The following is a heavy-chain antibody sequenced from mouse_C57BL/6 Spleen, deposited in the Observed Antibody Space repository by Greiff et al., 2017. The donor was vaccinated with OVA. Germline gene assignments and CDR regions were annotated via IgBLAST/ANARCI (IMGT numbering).Heavy chain of an antibody. D-gene: IGHD2-4*01. CDR1: GYAFSSYW. CDR3: ARAGLDYAMDY. CDR2: IYPGDGDT. J-gene: IGHJ4*01. V-gene: IGHV1-80*01. Sequence: QVQLKQSGAELVKPGASVKISCKASGYAFSSYWMNWVKQRPGKGLEWIGQIYPGDGDTNYNGKFKGKATLTADKSSSTAYMQLSSLTSEDSAVYFCARAGLDYAMDYWGQGTSVTVSS.